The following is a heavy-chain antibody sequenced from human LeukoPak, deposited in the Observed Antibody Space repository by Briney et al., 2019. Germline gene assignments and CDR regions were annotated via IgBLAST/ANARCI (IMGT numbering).Heavy chain of an antibody. Sequence: GGSLRLSCAASAFTFSSYWMSWVRQAPGKGLEWVANIKQDGSEKYYVDSVKGRFTISRDNAKNSLYLQMNSLRAEDTAVYYCAREAYYYYMDVWGKGTTVTVSS. V-gene: IGHV3-7*01. J-gene: IGHJ6*03. CDR1: AFTFSSYW. CDR3: AREAYYYYMDV. CDR2: IKQDGSEK.